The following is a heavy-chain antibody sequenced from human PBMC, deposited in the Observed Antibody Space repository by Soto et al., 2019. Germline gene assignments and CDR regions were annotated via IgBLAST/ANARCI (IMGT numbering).Heavy chain of an antibody. V-gene: IGHV3-20*04. CDR2: INWNGDST. CDR1: GFTFDDYG. D-gene: IGHD3-22*01. J-gene: IGHJ4*02. CDR3: ASLFYDGSGYFSQPIDY. Sequence: GGSLRLSCEVSGFTFDDYGMNWVRQAPGKGLEWVSGINWNGDSTGYADSVKGRFTISRDNAKNSLYLQMNSLRVEDTALYYCASLFYDGSGYFSQPIDYWGQGTLVTVSS.